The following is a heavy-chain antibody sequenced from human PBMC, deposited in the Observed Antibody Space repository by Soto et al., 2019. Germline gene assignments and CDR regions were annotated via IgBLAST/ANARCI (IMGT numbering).Heavy chain of an antibody. CDR1: GYTFTSYG. D-gene: IGHD3-22*01. CDR3: ARDRVIMIVVAHEEAFDI. Sequence: ASVKGSCKASGYTFTSYGISWVRQAPGQGLEWMGWISAYNGNTNYAQKLQGRVTMTTDTSTSTAYMELRSLRSDDTAVYYCARDRVIMIVVAHEEAFDIWGQGIMVTLSS. CDR2: ISAYNGNT. V-gene: IGHV1-18*01. J-gene: IGHJ3*02.